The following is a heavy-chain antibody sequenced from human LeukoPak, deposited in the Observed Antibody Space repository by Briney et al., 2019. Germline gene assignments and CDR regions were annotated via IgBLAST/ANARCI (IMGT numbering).Heavy chain of an antibody. J-gene: IGHJ5*02. CDR2: INPNSGGT. CDR1: GYTFTGYY. D-gene: IGHD3-22*01. V-gene: IGHV1-2*02. Sequence: ASVKVSCKASGYTFTGYYMHWVRQAPGQELEWMGWINPNSGGTNYAQKFQGRVTMTRDTSISTAYMELSRLRSDDTAVYYCARGRITMIVVVIRDNWFDPWGQGTLVTVSS. CDR3: ARGRITMIVVVIRDNWFDP.